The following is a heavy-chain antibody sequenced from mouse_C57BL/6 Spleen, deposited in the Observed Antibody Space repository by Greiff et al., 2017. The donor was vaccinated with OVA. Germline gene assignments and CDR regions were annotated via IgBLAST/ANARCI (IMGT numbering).Heavy chain of an antibody. CDR3: ARYYYCSSSFDF. Sequence: QVQLKQPGAELVKPGASVKLSCKASGYTFTSYWMHWVKQRPGRGLEWIGRIDPNSGGTKYNEKFKSKATLTVDKPSSTAYMQLRSLTSEDSAVYYCARYYYCSSSFDFWGQGTTLTVSS. CDR2: IDPNSGGT. V-gene: IGHV1-72*01. D-gene: IGHD1-1*01. CDR1: GYTFTSYW. J-gene: IGHJ2*01.